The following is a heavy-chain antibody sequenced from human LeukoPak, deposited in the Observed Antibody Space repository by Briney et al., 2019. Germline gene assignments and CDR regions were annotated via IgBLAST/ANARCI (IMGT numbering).Heavy chain of an antibody. CDR2: IKQDGSEK. Sequence: GGSLRLSCAASGFTFSSYWMSWVRQAPGKGLEWVANIKQDGSEKYYVDSVKGRFTISRDNAKNSLYLQMNSLRAEDTAVYYCATDSGHDYVWGSYRHDYWGQGTLVTVSS. V-gene: IGHV3-7*01. D-gene: IGHD3-16*02. J-gene: IGHJ4*02. CDR1: GFTFSSYW. CDR3: ATDSGHDYVWGSYRHDY.